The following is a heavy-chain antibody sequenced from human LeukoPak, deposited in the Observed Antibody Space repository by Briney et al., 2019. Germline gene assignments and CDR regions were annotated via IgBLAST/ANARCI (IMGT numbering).Heavy chain of an antibody. CDR2: ISYDGSNK. D-gene: IGHD3-10*01. CDR1: GFTFSSYG. J-gene: IGHJ4*02. CDR3: AKDPRPMVRGVIIGGYFDY. Sequence: RPGGSLRLSCAASGFTFSSYGMHWVRQAPGKGLEWVAVISYDGSNKYYADSVKGRFTISRDNSKNTLYLQMNSLRAEDTAVYYCAKDPRPMVRGVIIGGYFDYWGQGTLVTVS. V-gene: IGHV3-30*18.